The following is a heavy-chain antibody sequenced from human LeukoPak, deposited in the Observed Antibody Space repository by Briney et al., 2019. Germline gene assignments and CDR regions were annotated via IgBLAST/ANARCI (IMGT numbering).Heavy chain of an antibody. J-gene: IGHJ4*02. D-gene: IGHD3-16*02. Sequence: SVRVSCKASGGTFSSYAISWVRQAPGQGLEWMGGIIPIFGTANYAQKFQGRVTMTRDTSISTAYMELRSLRSDDTAVYYCARVGKYDYVWGSYRPVYWGQGTLVTVSS. V-gene: IGHV1-69*05. CDR1: GGTFSSYA. CDR3: ARVGKYDYVWGSYRPVY. CDR2: IIPIFGTA.